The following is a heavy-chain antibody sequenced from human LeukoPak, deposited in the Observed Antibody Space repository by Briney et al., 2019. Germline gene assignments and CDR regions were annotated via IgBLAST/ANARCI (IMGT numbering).Heavy chain of an antibody. Sequence: GGSLRLSCAASGFIFSSYIMHWVRQAPGKGLEWVAVISYDGSNKYYADSVKGRFTISRDNSSNTLHLQMNSLRAEDTAVYYCARRPPYGSLDYWGQGTLVTVSS. CDR2: ISYDGSNK. V-gene: IGHV3-30-3*01. CDR3: ARRPPYGSLDY. CDR1: GFIFSSYI. J-gene: IGHJ4*02. D-gene: IGHD3-10*01.